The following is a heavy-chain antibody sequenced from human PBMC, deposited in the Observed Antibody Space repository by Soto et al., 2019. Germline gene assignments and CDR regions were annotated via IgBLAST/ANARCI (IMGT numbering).Heavy chain of an antibody. Sequence: QVQLVQSGAEEKKPGASVKVSCKASDYTFTSYDMNWVRQAPGQRIEWMGWINAGNGNTKYSQKFQGTVTITRDTSASTAYMELSSLRSEDTAVYYCARDQITGILDYWGQGTLDTVSS. CDR2: INAGNGNT. CDR3: ARDQITGILDY. V-gene: IGHV1-3*05. D-gene: IGHD1-20*01. CDR1: DYTFTSYD. J-gene: IGHJ4*02.